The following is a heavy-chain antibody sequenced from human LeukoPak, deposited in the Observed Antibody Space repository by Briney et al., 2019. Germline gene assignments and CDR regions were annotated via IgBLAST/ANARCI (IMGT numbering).Heavy chain of an antibody. D-gene: IGHD1-26*01. J-gene: IGHJ4*02. CDR1: GGSISSGDYY. V-gene: IGHV4-30-4*08. Sequence: SETLSLTCTVSGGSISSGDYYWSWIRQPPGKGLEWIGYIYHSGSTYYNPSLKSRVTISVDTSKNQFSLKLSSVTAADTAVYYCASFSGSYYPYFDYWGQGTLVTVSS. CDR3: ASFSGSYYPYFDY. CDR2: IYHSGST.